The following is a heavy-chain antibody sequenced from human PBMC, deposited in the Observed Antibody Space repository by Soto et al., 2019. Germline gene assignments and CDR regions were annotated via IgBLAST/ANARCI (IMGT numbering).Heavy chain of an antibody. CDR1: GYTFTSYG. J-gene: IGHJ4*02. V-gene: IGHV1-18*01. CDR3: ARALYYYDSRGLAY. Sequence: QVRLEQSGPEVKKTGASVKVSCKASGYTFTSYGISWVRQAPGQGLEWMGWMNIYSGDANYAQRFQDRVTMTRDRATNTVYMEMRTVKSDDTAVYYGARALYYYDSRGLAYWGQGTLLTLSS. CDR2: MNIYSGDA. D-gene: IGHD3-22*01.